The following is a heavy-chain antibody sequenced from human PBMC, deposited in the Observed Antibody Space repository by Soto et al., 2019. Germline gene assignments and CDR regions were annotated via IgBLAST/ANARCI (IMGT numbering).Heavy chain of an antibody. Sequence: SETLSLTCTVSGGSISSGGYYWSWIRQHPGKGLEWIGYIYYSGSTYYNPSLKSRVTIPVDTSKNQFSLKLSSVTAADTAVYYCARDFLSSRGRFDPWGQGTLVTVSS. CDR3: ARDFLSSRGRFDP. J-gene: IGHJ5*02. D-gene: IGHD3-16*02. CDR1: GGSISSGGYY. CDR2: IYYSGST. V-gene: IGHV4-31*03.